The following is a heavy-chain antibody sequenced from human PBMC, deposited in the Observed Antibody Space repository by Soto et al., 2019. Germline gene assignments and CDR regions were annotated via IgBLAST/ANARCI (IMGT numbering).Heavy chain of an antibody. CDR1: GYSFTSYW. CDR2: IYPGDSDT. Sequence: PGGSLQISCKGSGYSFTSYWIGWVRQMPGKGLEWMGIIYPGDSDTRYSPSFQGQVTISAAKSISTAYLQWSSLKASDTAMYYWARIMSGDPGELLSGRYGMDVWGQGTTVTGAS. CDR3: ARIMSGDPGELLSGRYGMDV. D-gene: IGHD3-16*01. J-gene: IGHJ6*01. V-gene: IGHV5-51*01.